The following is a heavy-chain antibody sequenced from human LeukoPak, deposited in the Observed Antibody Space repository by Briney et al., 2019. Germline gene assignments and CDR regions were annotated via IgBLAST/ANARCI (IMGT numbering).Heavy chain of an antibody. V-gene: IGHV4-31*02. CDR2: IYYSGST. D-gene: IGHD5-18*01. CDR3: AREGYSYGYRGVDY. J-gene: IGHJ4*02. Sequence: SWVRQHPGKGLEWIGYIYYSGSTYYNPSLKSRVTISVDTSKNQFSLKLSSVTAADTAVYYCAREGYSYGYRGVDYWGQGTLVTVSS.